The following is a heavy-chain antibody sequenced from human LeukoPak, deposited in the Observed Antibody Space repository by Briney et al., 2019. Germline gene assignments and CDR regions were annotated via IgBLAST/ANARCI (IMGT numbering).Heavy chain of an antibody. CDR1: GFTFSSYW. D-gene: IGHD5-18*01. J-gene: IGHJ2*01. Sequence: PGGSLRLSCAASGFTFSSYWMHWVRQAPGKGLVXXXXINSDGSSTSYADSVKGRFTISRDNAKNTLYLQMNSLRAEDTAVYYCARMFTAMVPGWYFDLWGRGTLVTVSS. CDR3: ARMFTAMVPGWYFDL. CDR2: INSDGSST. V-gene: IGHV3-74*01.